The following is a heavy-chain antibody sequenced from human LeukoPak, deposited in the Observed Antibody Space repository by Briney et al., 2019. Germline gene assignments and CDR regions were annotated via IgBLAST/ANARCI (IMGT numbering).Heavy chain of an antibody. CDR3: ARDRASYGDYEH. J-gene: IGHJ1*01. D-gene: IGHD4-17*01. CDR1: GYTFTSYG. Sequence: ASVTVSCKASGYTFTSYGISWVRQAPGQGLEWMGWISAYNGNTNYAQKLQGRVTITTDTSTSTAYMEPRSLRSDDTAVYYCARDRASYGDYEHWGQGTLVTVSS. CDR2: ISAYNGNT. V-gene: IGHV1-18*01.